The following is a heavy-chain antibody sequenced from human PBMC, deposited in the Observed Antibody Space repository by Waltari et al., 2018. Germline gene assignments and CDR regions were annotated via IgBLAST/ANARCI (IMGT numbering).Heavy chain of an antibody. J-gene: IGHJ4*02. Sequence: QVQLVESGGGVVQPGGSLRLSCGGSGLTFSSYGMHWVRQAPGKGLKWVAFIRFDGSNEYYTDSVKGRFTISRDNSKNTLDLQMNSLRDEDSAVYYCARQLRNDYGDYFDYWGQGTLVTVSS. V-gene: IGHV3-30*02. D-gene: IGHD4-17*01. CDR2: IRFDGSNE. CDR1: GLTFSSYG. CDR3: ARQLRNDYGDYFDY.